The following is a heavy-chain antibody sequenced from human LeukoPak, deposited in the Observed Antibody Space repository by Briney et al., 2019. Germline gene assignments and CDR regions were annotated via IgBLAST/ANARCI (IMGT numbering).Heavy chain of an antibody. CDR3: ASVKDSDYKYFHY. Sequence: GGSLRLSCAASEFTVSNTYMTWVRQAPGKGLEWVSLIYSGGSTHYADSVKGRFTIFRDDSKNTVYLQMSSLRAEDTAVYYCASVKDSDYKYFHYWGQGTLVTVSS. D-gene: IGHD5-12*01. CDR2: IYSGGST. CDR1: EFTVSNTY. V-gene: IGHV3-53*01. J-gene: IGHJ4*02.